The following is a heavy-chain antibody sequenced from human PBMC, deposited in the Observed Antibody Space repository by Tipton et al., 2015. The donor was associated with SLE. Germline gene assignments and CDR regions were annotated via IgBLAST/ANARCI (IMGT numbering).Heavy chain of an antibody. CDR1: GFTFSTYA. D-gene: IGHD5-18*01. CDR3: ARRLGTAWLGYFDY. V-gene: IGHV3-33*08. CDR2: IWYDGSNK. J-gene: IGHJ4*02. Sequence: SLRLSCAASGFTFSTYAMHWVRQAPGKGLEWVAVIWYDGSNKYYADSVKGRFTISRDNSKNTLYLQMNSLRAEDTAVYYCARRLGTAWLGYFDYWGQGTLVTVSS.